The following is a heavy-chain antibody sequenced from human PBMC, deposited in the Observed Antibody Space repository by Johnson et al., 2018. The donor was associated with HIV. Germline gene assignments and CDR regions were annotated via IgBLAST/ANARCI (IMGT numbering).Heavy chain of an antibody. J-gene: IGHJ3*02. Sequence: VQLVESGGGLVQPGGSLRLSCAASGFTFSNAWMSWVRQAPGKGLEWVGRIKRKTDGGTPDYAAPVHGRFTISRDDSKNTLYLQMNSLKIEDTAVYYCTSVSSGWYGGAFDIWGQGTMVTVSS. D-gene: IGHD6-19*01. CDR1: GFTFSNAW. CDR2: IKRKTDGGTP. V-gene: IGHV3-15*01. CDR3: TSVSSGWYGGAFDI.